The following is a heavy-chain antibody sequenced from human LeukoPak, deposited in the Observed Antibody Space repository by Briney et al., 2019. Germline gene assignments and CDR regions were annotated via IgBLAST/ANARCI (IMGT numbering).Heavy chain of an antibody. V-gene: IGHV2-5*02. J-gene: IGHJ4*02. D-gene: IGHD2-15*01. CDR2: IYWDGDK. CDR1: GFSLSTSGVA. CDR3: AHSKTGLLILFYFDY. Sequence: SGPTLVKPTQTLTLTCTFSGFSLSTSGVAVGWIRQPPGKALEWLALIYWDGDKRYNPSLKSRLTVTKDTSKNQVVLTMTGMDPVDTATHYCAHSKTGLLILFYFDYWGQGTLVTVSS.